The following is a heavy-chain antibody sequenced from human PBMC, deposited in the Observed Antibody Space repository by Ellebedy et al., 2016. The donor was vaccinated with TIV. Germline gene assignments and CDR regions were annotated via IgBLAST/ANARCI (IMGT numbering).Heavy chain of an antibody. V-gene: IGHV3-66*01. CDR2: IYSGGST. CDR1: GFTVSSNY. Sequence: GGSLRLSCAASGFTVSSNYMNWVRQAPGKGLEWVSVIYSGGSTYYADSVRGRFTISRDKSKNTLYFQMNSLRVEDTAVYYCARGESSGWYYFDYWGQGTLVTVSS. D-gene: IGHD6-19*01. CDR3: ARGESSGWYYFDY. J-gene: IGHJ4*02.